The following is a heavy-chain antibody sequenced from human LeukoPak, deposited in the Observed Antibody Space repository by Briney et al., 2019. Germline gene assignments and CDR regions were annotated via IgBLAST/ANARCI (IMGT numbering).Heavy chain of an antibody. J-gene: IGHJ4*02. D-gene: IGHD5-18*01. V-gene: IGHV4-61*05. CDR3: TTIKRGDIFGYFDF. Sequence: SETLSLTCTVSGGSISSSSYYWAWIRQPPGKGLEWIGYVFDSGRTKVNPSLTSRVTLSTDTSKNQLSLRLSSVTAADTAVYYCTTIKRGDIFGYFDFWGQGILVTVSS. CDR2: VFDSGRT. CDR1: GGSISSSSYY.